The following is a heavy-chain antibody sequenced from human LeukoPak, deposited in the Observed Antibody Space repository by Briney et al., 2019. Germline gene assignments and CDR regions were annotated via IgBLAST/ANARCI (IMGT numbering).Heavy chain of an antibody. Sequence: GGSLRLSCTASEFALPDYAMTWFRQAPGKGLEWVGFIRSEAYGGATEYAASVKGRFTISRDDSKSIAYLQMNSLKTEDTAVYYCARDHSYATFDYWGQGTLVTVSS. CDR3: ARDHSYATFDY. CDR2: IRSEAYGGAT. D-gene: IGHD5-18*01. J-gene: IGHJ4*02. V-gene: IGHV3-49*03. CDR1: EFALPDYA.